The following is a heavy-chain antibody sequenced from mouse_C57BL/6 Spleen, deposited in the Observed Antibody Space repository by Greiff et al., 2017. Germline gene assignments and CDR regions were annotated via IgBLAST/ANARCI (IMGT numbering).Heavy chain of an antibody. D-gene: IGHD2-3*01. CDR3: ARFFDGPLGY. J-gene: IGHJ2*01. Sequence: VQLQQSGAELVRPGTSVKVSCKASGYAFTNSLIEWVKQRPGQGLEWIGVINPGSGGTNYNEKFKGKATLTADKSSSTAYMQLSSLTSEDSAVYFCARFFDGPLGYWGQGTTLTVSS. V-gene: IGHV1-54*01. CDR2: INPGSGGT. CDR1: GYAFTNSL.